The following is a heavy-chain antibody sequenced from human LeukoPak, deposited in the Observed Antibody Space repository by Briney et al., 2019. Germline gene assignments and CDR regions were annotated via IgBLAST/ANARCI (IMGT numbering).Heavy chain of an antibody. V-gene: IGHV3-21*01. J-gene: IGHJ6*03. CDR3: ARVYDYETYYYMDV. CDR1: GFTVSSNY. CDR2: ISSSSSYI. Sequence: GGSLRLSCAASGFTVSSNYMSWVRQAPGKGLEWVSSISSSSSYIYYADSVKGRFTISRDNAKNSLYLQMNSLRAEDTAVYYCARVYDYETYYYMDVWGKGTTVTVSS. D-gene: IGHD5-12*01.